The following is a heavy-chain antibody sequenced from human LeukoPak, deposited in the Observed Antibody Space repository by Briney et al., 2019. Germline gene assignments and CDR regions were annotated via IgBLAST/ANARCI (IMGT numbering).Heavy chain of an antibody. CDR2: IYSGDSDT. V-gene: IGHV5-51*01. D-gene: IGHD3-22*01. Sequence: GESLKISCKGSGYSFTIYWIGWVRQIPGKGLEWIGIIYSGDSDTRYSPSFQGQVTISADKSISTAYLQWSSLKASDTAMYYCARQHPNYYDSSGYFVNWGQATLVTVSS. CDR1: GYSFTIYW. J-gene: IGHJ4*02. CDR3: ARQHPNYYDSSGYFVN.